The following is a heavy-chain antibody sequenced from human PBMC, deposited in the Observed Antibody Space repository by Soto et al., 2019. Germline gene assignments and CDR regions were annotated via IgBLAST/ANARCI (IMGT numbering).Heavy chain of an antibody. Sequence: GESLKISCKGSGYSFTSYWISWVRQMPGKGLEWMGRIDPSNSYTNYSPSFQGHVTISADKSISTAYLQWSSLKASDTAMYYCARHHSNYDGMDVWGQGTTVTVSS. J-gene: IGHJ6*02. CDR1: GYSFTSYW. CDR2: IDPSNSYT. CDR3: ARHHSNYDGMDV. D-gene: IGHD4-4*01. V-gene: IGHV5-10-1*01.